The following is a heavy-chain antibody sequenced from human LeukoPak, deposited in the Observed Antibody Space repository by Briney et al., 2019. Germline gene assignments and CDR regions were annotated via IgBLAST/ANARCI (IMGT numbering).Heavy chain of an antibody. V-gene: IGHV3-23*01. J-gene: IGHJ5*02. D-gene: IGHD3-10*01. CDR1: GFTFSSYD. CDR2: ISGSGGST. CDR3: AKERLLWFGELLSPFAT. Sequence: GGSLRLSCAASGFTFSSYDMSWVRQAPGKGREGVSDISGSGGSTYYADSVKGRFTISRDNSKNTLYLQMNSLRAEDTAVYYCAKERLLWFGELLSPFATWGQGTLVTVSS.